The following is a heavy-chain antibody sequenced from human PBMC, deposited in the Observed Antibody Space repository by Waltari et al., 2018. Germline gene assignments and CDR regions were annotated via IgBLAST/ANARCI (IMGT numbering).Heavy chain of an antibody. V-gene: IGHV4-4*07. D-gene: IGHD3-3*01. CDR1: GGPISSYY. J-gene: IGHJ6*02. CDR2: IYASGST. CDR3: AGSSNFGIYGLDV. Sequence: QVQLQESGPGLVKPSETLSLICNVSGGPISSYYWNWIRQPAGKGLEWIGRIYASGSTSYNPSLESRMSMSFDTSKNHFSLKLSSVTAADTGVYYCAGSSNFGIYGLDVWGQGTTVVVSS.